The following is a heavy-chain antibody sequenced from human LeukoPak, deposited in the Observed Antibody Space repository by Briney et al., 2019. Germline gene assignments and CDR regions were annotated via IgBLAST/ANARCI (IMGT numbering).Heavy chain of an antibody. Sequence: GGSLRLSCEASGFTFSSYGMSWVRQAPGKGLEWVSAISGSGGSTYYADSVKGRFTISRDNSKNTLYLQMNGLRAEDTAVYYCAKVRCSGGSCYSGLRFDPWGQGTLVTVSS. CDR2: ISGSGGST. CDR1: GFTFSSYG. V-gene: IGHV3-23*01. CDR3: AKVRCSGGSCYSGLRFDP. J-gene: IGHJ5*02. D-gene: IGHD2-15*01.